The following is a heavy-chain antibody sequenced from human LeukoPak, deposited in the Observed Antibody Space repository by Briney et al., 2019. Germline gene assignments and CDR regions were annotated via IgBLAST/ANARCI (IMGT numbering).Heavy chain of an antibody. CDR1: GFTFSSYS. CDR2: ISSSSSYI. Sequence: PGGSLRLSCAAPGFTFSSYSMNWVRQAPGKGLEWVSSISSSSSYIYYADSVKGRFTISRDNAKNSLYLQMNSLRAEDTAVYYCARAKRGLEWFGPFDYWGQGTLVTVSS. D-gene: IGHD3-3*01. J-gene: IGHJ4*02. CDR3: ARAKRGLEWFGPFDY. V-gene: IGHV3-21*01.